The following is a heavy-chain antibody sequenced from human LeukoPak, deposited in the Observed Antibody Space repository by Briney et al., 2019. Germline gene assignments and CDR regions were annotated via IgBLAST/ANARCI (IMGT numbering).Heavy chain of an antibody. CDR3: AREAAPGVAAQPDAVDI. J-gene: IGHJ3*02. Sequence: PGGTLRLSCAASGFTFSSCEMSWVRQPPGKGLEWVSYISGSGGTIYYADSVKGRFTISRDNGKNSLYLQMNSLRPEGTAVYYWAREAAPGVAAQPDAVDIWGLGTMVTVSS. D-gene: IGHD2-15*01. CDR2: ISGSGGTI. V-gene: IGHV3-48*03. CDR1: GFTFSSCE.